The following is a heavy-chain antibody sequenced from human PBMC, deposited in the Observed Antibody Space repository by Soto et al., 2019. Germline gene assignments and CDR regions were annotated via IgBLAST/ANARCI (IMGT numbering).Heavy chain of an antibody. CDR3: ARCKSSGWYGSAYYYHYMDV. V-gene: IGHV3-21*01. J-gene: IGHJ6*03. D-gene: IGHD6-19*01. CDR2: ISSSSSYI. Sequence: GGSLRLSCAASGFTFSSYSMNWVRQAPGKGLEWVSSISSSSSYIYYADSVKGRFTISRDNARNSLYLQMNSLRAEDTAVYYCARCKSSGWYGSAYYYHYMDVWGKGTTVTVSS. CDR1: GFTFSSYS.